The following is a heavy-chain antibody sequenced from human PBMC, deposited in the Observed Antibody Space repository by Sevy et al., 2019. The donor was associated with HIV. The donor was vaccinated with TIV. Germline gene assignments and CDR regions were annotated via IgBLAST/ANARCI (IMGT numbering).Heavy chain of an antibody. CDR1: GFTFSSYA. Sequence: GGSLRLSCTASGFTFSSYAMSWVRQAPGKGLEWVSAISGSGGSTYYADSVKGRFTISRDNSKNTLYLQMYSLRAEDTAVYYCATSATFDSYAPPYYYYMDVWGKGTTVTVSS. D-gene: IGHD5-18*01. CDR2: ISGSGGST. J-gene: IGHJ6*03. V-gene: IGHV3-23*01. CDR3: ATSATFDSYAPPYYYYMDV.